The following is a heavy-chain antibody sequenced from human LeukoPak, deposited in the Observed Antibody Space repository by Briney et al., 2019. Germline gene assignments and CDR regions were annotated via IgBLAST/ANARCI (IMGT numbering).Heavy chain of an antibody. CDR1: GYTFTSYG. Sequence: ASVKVSCKASGYTFTSYGISWVRQAPGQGLEWMGWISAYNGNTNYAQKLQGRVTMTTDTSTSTAYMEMRSLRSDDTAVYYCARSSEWGLLSSFDYWGQGTLVTVSS. CDR2: ISAYNGNT. CDR3: ARSSEWGLLSSFDY. V-gene: IGHV1-18*01. D-gene: IGHD1-26*01. J-gene: IGHJ4*02.